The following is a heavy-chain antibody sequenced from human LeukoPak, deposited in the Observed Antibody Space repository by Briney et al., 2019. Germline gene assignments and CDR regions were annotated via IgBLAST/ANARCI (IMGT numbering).Heavy chain of an antibody. Sequence: PSETLSLTCTVSSGSISSNYWSWIRQPPGKGLEWIGSIYHSGSTYYNPSLKSPVTISVDTSKNQFSLKLSSVTAAETAVYYCARVQRYCSGGSCRYGYFDYWGQGTLVTVSS. CDR3: ARVQRYCSGGSCRYGYFDY. V-gene: IGHV4-38-2*02. CDR1: SGSISSNY. CDR2: IYHSGST. D-gene: IGHD2-15*01. J-gene: IGHJ4*02.